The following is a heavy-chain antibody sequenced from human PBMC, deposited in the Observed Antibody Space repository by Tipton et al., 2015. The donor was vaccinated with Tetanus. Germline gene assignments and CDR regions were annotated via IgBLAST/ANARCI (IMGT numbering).Heavy chain of an antibody. CDR2: IYYSGST. CDR3: ARVTCSGGSCYSSPLFDYGMDV. V-gene: IGHV4-59*01. D-gene: IGHD2-15*01. Sequence: TLSLTCTVSGGSISSYYWSWIRQPPGKGLEWIGYIYYSGSTNYNPSLKSRVTISVDTSKNQFSLKLSSVTAADTAVYYCARVTCSGGSCYSSPLFDYGMDVWGQGTTVTVSS. CDR1: GGSISSYY. J-gene: IGHJ6*02.